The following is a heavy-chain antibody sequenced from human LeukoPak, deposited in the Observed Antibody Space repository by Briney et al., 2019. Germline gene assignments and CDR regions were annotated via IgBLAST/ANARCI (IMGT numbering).Heavy chain of an antibody. J-gene: IGHJ6*03. CDR1: GGSFSGYY. V-gene: IGHV4-34*01. CDR2: INHSGST. Sequence: SETLSLTCAVYGGSFSGYYWSWIRQPPGKGLEWIGEINHSGSTNYNPSLKSRVTISVDTSKNQFSLKLSFVTAADTAVYYCARGPDTAMVKYYYYMDVWGKGTTVTVSS. CDR3: ARGPDTAMVKYYYYMDV. D-gene: IGHD5-18*01.